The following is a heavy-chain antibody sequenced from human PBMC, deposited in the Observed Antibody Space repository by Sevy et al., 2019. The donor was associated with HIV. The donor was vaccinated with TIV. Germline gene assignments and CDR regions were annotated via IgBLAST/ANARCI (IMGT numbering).Heavy chain of an antibody. CDR1: GFTFGYFA. Sequence: GGSLRLSCEVSGFTFGYFAMSWVRQAPGKGLEWVSGISPNGATSYYAASVRGRFTISRDNSKNRMYLQMSSLRAEDTAEYYCAKDTSGWYDALDQWGQGTLVTVSS. D-gene: IGHD6-19*01. J-gene: IGHJ4*02. CDR3: AKDTSGWYDALDQ. V-gene: IGHV3-23*01. CDR2: ISPNGATS.